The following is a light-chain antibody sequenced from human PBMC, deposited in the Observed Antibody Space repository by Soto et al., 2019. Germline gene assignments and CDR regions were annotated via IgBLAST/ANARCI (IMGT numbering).Light chain of an antibody. CDR3: QQYNNWWT. CDR2: GAS. CDR1: QSVSSN. Sequence: EIVMTQSPATLYVSPGERATLSCRASQSVSSNLAWYQQKPGQDPRLLIYGASTRATGIPARFSGSGSGTEFTLTISSLQSEDFEVYYCQQYNNWWTSGQGTKVEIK. V-gene: IGKV3-15*01. J-gene: IGKJ1*01.